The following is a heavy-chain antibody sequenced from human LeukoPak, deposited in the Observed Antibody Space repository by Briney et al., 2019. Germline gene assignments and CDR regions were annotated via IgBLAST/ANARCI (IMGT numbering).Heavy chain of an antibody. D-gene: IGHD2-21*02. V-gene: IGHV4-59*01. Sequence: PSETLSLTCTVSGGSISSYYWNWIRQPPGKGLEWVGNIYYSGSTNYNPSLKSRITITVDTSKNQFSLKLSSVTAADTAVYYCARGGGVTAYFDYWGQGRLVTVSS. CDR1: GGSISSYY. CDR3: ARGGGVTAYFDY. CDR2: IYYSGST. J-gene: IGHJ4*02.